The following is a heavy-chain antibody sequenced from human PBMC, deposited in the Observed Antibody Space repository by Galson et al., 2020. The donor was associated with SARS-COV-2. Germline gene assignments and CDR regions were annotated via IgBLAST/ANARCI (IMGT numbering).Heavy chain of an antibody. CDR2: LSSSSSYP. D-gene: IGHD3-9*01. CDR3: ARDFDNGEGWFDP. Sequence: SLKISCASSGFPFSDYYMSLIRPAPGKGLEWVSYLSSSSSYPNYADSVKGRFTISRDNAKNSLSLQMNSLRAEDRAVYYCARDFDNGEGWFDPWGQGTLVTVSS. CDR1: GFPFSDYY. V-gene: IGHV3-11*05. J-gene: IGHJ5*02.